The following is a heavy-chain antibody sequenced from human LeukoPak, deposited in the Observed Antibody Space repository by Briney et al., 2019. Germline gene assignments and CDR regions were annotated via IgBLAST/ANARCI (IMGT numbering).Heavy chain of an antibody. CDR2: IYYSGNT. V-gene: IGHV4-39*01. CDR1: GDSISTSNSY. D-gene: IGHD5-12*01. CDR3: GRGWLRYGLDWFDP. Sequence: PSETLSLTCTVSGDSISTSNSYWGRSRQPPGKGLESIGSIYYSGNTYYNASLRSRFTISVNTSKNQFSLKLSSVTAAATAVYYWGRGWLRYGLDWFDPWGQGTLVTVSS. J-gene: IGHJ5*02.